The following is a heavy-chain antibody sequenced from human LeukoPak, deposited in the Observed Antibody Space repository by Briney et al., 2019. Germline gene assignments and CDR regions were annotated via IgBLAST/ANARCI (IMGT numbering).Heavy chain of an antibody. V-gene: IGHV4-39*07. CDR3: ARGLFKYKAQWGY. J-gene: IGHJ4*02. D-gene: IGHD1-26*01. CDR2: INHSGST. Sequence: SETLSLTCTVSGGSISSSSYYWSWIRQPPGKGLEWIGEINHSGSTNYNPSLKSRVTISVDTSKNQFSLKLSSVTAADTAVYYCARGLFKYKAQWGYWGQGTLVTVSS. CDR1: GGSISSSSYY.